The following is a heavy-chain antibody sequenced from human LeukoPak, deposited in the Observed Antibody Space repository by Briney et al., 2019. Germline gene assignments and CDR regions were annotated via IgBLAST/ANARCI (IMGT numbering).Heavy chain of an antibody. V-gene: IGHV4-4*07. CDR3: ARSWNYGRAVEAFDI. Sequence: SETLSLTCTVSGRSISSSYWTWIRQPAGKGLEGSGRIYSSGTTIYNLSLKSRVTMSVDTSKNHFSLNLNSVTAADTAVYYCARSWNYGRAVEAFDIWGQGTMVTVSS. CDR2: IYSSGTT. J-gene: IGHJ3*02. D-gene: IGHD1-7*01. CDR1: GRSISSSY.